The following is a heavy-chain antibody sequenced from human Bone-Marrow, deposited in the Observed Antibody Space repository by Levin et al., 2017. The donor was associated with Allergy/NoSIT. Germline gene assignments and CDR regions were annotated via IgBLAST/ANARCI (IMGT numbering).Heavy chain of an antibody. D-gene: IGHD3-22*01. J-gene: IGHJ4*02. CDR1: GSPFNNFG. CDR3: AKARQRYYYDSSGYYLDY. V-gene: IGHV3-30*18. CDR2: ISYDGTDK. Sequence: PGGSLRLSCVTSGSPFNNFGMHWVRQPPGKGLEWVAIISYDGTDKYYADSVKGRFTISRDNSKNTVYLQMNSLRAEDTAVYYCAKARQRYYYDSSGYYLDYWGQGTMVAVSS.